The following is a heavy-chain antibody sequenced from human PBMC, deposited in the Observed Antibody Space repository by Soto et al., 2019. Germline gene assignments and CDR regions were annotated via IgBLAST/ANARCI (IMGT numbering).Heavy chain of an antibody. CDR1: GGSFSGYY. V-gene: IGHV4-34*01. CDR2: INHSGST. CDR3: ARGPGDGYNAWYYYGMDV. Sequence: SETLSLTCAAYGGSFSGYYWSWIRQPPGKGLEWIGEINHSGSTNYNPSLKSRVTISVDTSKNQFSLKLSSVTAADTAVYYRARGPGDGYNAWYYYGMDVWGQGTKVTVSS. J-gene: IGHJ6*02. D-gene: IGHD5-12*01.